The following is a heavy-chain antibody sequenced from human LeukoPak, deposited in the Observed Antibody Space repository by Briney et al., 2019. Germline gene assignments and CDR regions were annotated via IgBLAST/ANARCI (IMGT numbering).Heavy chain of an antibody. CDR1: GYTFTTYG. J-gene: IGHJ4*02. CDR3: ARDRYSSGWIDY. Sequence: GASVKVSCKASGYTFTTYGISWVRQAPGQGLEWMGWITTYNGNTNYAQKFQGRVTMTRDTSISTAYMELSRLRSDDTAVYYCARDRYSSGWIDYWGQGTLVTVSS. D-gene: IGHD6-19*01. V-gene: IGHV1-18*01. CDR2: ITTYNGNT.